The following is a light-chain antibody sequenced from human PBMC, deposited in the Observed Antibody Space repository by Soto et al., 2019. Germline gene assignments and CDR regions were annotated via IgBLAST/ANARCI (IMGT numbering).Light chain of an antibody. CDR1: SDINVGPYR. V-gene: IGLV5-45*03. CDR3: LIWHSSSVV. Sequence: QSVLTQPSSLSASPGTSASLTCTLRSDINVGPYRIYWYQQKPGSPPQYLLRYKSDSDKQQGSGVPSRFSGSKDASANAGILLISGLQSEDEADYYCLIWHSSSVVFGGGTKLTVL. CDR2: YKSDSDK. J-gene: IGLJ2*01.